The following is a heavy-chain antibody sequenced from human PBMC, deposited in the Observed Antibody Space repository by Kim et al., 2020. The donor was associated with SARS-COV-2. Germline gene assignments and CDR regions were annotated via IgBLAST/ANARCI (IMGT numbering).Heavy chain of an antibody. Sequence: ASVKVSCKASGYTFTSYAMNWVRQAPGQGLEWMGWINTNTGNPTYAQGFTGRFVFSLDTSVSTAYLQISSLKAEDTAVHYCARDHSSSWFIYYYYYMDVWGKGTTVTVSS. J-gene: IGHJ6*03. CDR3: ARDHSSSWFIYYYYYMDV. D-gene: IGHD6-13*01. CDR2: INTNTGNP. V-gene: IGHV7-4-1*02. CDR1: GYTFTSYA.